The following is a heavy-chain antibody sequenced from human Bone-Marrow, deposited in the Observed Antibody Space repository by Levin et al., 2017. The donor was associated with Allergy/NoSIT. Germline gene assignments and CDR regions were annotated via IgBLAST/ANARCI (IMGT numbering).Heavy chain of an antibody. CDR2: IKTDGTAQ. Sequence: GGSLKLSCAASGFNFGNFWMSWVRQAPGKGLEWVASIKTDGTAQYYVDSVKGRFTISRDNAKNSLYLQMNSLRDEDTAMYYCARCEDYWGHGTLVTVSS. CDR1: GFNFGNFW. J-gene: IGHJ4*01. CDR3: ARCEDY. V-gene: IGHV3-7*01.